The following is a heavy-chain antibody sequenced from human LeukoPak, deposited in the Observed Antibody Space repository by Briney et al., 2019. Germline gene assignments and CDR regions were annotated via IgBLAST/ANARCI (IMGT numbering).Heavy chain of an antibody. V-gene: IGHV1-2*02. J-gene: IGHJ4*02. CDR2: INPNSGGT. CDR3: SIDYEDVGGSPYYFDY. CDR1: GYTFTCYY. Sequence: GASVKVSCKASGYTFTCYYMHWVRQAPGQGLEWMGWINPNSGGTNYAQQFQGRVTMTRDTSISKAYMELSRLRADYTAGNYLSIDYEDVGGSPYYFDYWGQGTLVTVSS. D-gene: IGHD3-16*01.